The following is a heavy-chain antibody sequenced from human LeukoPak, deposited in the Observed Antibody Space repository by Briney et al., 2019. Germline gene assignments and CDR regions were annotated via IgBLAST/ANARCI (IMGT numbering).Heavy chain of an antibody. D-gene: IGHD6-19*01. Sequence: PGGSLRLSCAASGFTLSSYGMHWVRQAPGKGLEWVAVIWYDGSNKYYADSVKGRFTISRDNSKNTLYLQMNSLRAEDTAVYYCARDLRSVAGTLDYWGQGTLVTVSS. CDR1: GFTLSSYG. CDR3: ARDLRSVAGTLDY. V-gene: IGHV3-33*01. J-gene: IGHJ4*02. CDR2: IWYDGSNK.